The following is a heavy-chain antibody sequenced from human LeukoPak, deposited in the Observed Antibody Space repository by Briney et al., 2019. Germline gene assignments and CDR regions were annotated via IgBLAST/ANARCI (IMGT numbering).Heavy chain of an antibody. CDR1: GGTFSSYA. D-gene: IGHD5-24*01. J-gene: IGHJ4*02. Sequence: SVKVSCKASGGTFSSYAISWVRQAPGQGLEWMGGIIPIFGTANYAQKFQGRVTITTDESTSTAYMELSSLRSEDTAVNYCAREGGDGYNLDYWGQGTLVTVSS. V-gene: IGHV1-69*05. CDR2: IIPIFGTA. CDR3: AREGGDGYNLDY.